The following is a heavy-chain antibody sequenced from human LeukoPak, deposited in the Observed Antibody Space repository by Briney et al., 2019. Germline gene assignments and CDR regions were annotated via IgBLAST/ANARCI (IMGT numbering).Heavy chain of an antibody. CDR1: GFIFSNYA. CDR2: ISGSGGTA. CDR3: ARGGSVFAYFFDY. D-gene: IGHD3-10*01. J-gene: IGHJ4*02. V-gene: IGHV3-23*01. Sequence: GGSLRLSCAPSGFIFSNYAMTWARLTPGKGLEWVSAISGSGGTAYYADSVKGRFTISRDSSTNTLYLQLSSLRAEDTAIYYCARGGSVFAYFFDYWGQGTLVTVSS.